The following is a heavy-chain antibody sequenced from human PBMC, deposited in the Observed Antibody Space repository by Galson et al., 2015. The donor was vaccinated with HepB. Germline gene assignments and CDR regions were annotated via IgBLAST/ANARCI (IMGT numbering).Heavy chain of an antibody. V-gene: IGHV1-8*01. CDR3: ARGHYGA. D-gene: IGHD3-10*01. CDR2: MNPGSGHT. CDR1: GYTFTYND. J-gene: IGHJ5*02. Sequence: SVKVSCKVSGYTFTYNDINWVRQATGQRLEWMGLMNPGSGHTEYAQKFQGRVTMTSSTAISTAYMELTSLRSEDTAVYYCARGHYGAWGQGTLVIVSS.